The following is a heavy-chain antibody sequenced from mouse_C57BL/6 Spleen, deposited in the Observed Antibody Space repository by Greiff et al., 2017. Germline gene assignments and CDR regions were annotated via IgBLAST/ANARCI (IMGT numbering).Heavy chain of an antibody. CDR1: GFTFSDYG. D-gene: IGHD2-3*01. CDR2: ISNLAYSI. J-gene: IGHJ2*01. Sequence: DVKLQESGGGLVQPGGSLKLSCAASGFTFSDYGMAWVRQAPRKGPEWVAFISNLAYSIYYADTVTGRFTISRENAKNTLYLEMSSLRSEDTAMYYCARLRDGSYYFDYWGQGTTLTVSS. CDR3: ARLRDGSYYFDY. V-gene: IGHV5-15*01.